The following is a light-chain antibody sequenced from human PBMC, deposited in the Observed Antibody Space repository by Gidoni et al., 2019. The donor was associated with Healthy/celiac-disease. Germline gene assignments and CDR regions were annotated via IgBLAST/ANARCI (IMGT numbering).Light chain of an antibody. CDR3: QAWDSSIYV. Sequence: SYELTQPPSVSVSPGQTASITCSGDKLGDKYACWYQQKPGQPPVLVIYQDSKRPSGIPERFSGSNSGNTATLTISGTQAMDEADYYCQAWDSSIYVFGTGTKVTVL. V-gene: IGLV3-1*01. CDR2: QDS. J-gene: IGLJ1*01. CDR1: KLGDKY.